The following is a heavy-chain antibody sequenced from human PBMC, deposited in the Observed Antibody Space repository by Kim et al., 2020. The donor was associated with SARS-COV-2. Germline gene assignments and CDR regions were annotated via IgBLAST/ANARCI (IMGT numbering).Heavy chain of an antibody. V-gene: IGHV1-3*01. Sequence: ASVKVSCKASGYTFTSYAMHWVRQAPGQRLEWMGWINAGNGNTKYSQKFQGRVTITRDTSASTAYMELSSLRSEDTAVYYCARRVDTDGSGSYYMAAFDYWGQGTLVTVSS. CDR1: GYTFTSYA. CDR2: INAGNGNT. D-gene: IGHD3-10*01. CDR3: ARRVDTDGSGSYYMAAFDY. J-gene: IGHJ4*02.